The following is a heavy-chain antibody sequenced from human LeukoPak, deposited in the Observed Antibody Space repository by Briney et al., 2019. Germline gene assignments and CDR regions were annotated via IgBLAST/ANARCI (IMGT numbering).Heavy chain of an antibody. CDR3: ARGQELTDASDI. CDR2: INHSGST. J-gene: IGHJ3*02. CDR1: GGSFSGYY. D-gene: IGHD3-10*01. Sequence: SETLSLTCAVYGGSFSGYYWSWIRQPPGKGLEWIGEINHSGSTNYNPSLKSRVTISVDTSKNQFSLKLSSVTAADTAVYYCARGQELTDASDIWGQGTMVTVSS. V-gene: IGHV4-34*01.